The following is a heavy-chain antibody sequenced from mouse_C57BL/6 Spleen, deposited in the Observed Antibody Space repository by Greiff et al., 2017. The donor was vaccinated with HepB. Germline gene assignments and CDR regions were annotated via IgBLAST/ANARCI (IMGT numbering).Heavy chain of an antibody. J-gene: IGHJ3*01. V-gene: IGHV1-50*01. CDR2: IDPSDSYT. CDR1: GYTFTSYW. Sequence: QVQLQQPGAELVKPGASVKLSCKASGYTFTSYWMRWVKQRPGQGLEWIGEIDPSDSYTNYNQKFKGKATLTVDTSSSTAYMQLSSLTSEDSAVYYCASYYGSRSAWFAYWGQGTLVTVSA. CDR3: ASYYGSRSAWFAY. D-gene: IGHD1-1*01.